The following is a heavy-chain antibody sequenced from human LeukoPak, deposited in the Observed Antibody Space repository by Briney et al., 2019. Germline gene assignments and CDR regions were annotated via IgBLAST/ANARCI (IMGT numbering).Heavy chain of an antibody. Sequence: GASLRLSCAASGYTFSSFDMSWVRQAPGKGLEWVSSINGNGGGTNYAETVKGRFTISRDNSNNTLYLQMNSLRAEDMAVYYCAKARLSGYCSGGSCYSGNDYWGQGTLVTVSS. J-gene: IGHJ4*02. CDR1: GYTFSSFD. V-gene: IGHV3-23*01. CDR3: AKARLSGYCSGGSCYSGNDY. CDR2: INGNGGGT. D-gene: IGHD2-15*01.